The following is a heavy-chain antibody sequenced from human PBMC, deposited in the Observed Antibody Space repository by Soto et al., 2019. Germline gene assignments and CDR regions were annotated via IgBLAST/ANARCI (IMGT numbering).Heavy chain of an antibody. D-gene: IGHD6-13*01. J-gene: IGHJ4*02. Sequence: SETLSLTCTVSGGSISSNYWTWIRQPPGKGLEWIGYVYNSGSTNYNPSLKSRVTISEDTSKSQFSLKVNSMTAADTAVYYCARYRREAVAGYALDNWGQGILVTVSS. CDR1: GGSISSNY. CDR3: ARYRREAVAGYALDN. CDR2: VYNSGST. V-gene: IGHV4-59*01.